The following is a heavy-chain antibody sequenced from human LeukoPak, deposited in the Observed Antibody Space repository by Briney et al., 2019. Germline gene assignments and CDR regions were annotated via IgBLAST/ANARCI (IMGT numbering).Heavy chain of an antibody. J-gene: IGHJ6*02. CDR1: GFAVSNNY. Sequence: PGGSLRLSCAASGFAVSNNYMSWVRQAPGKGLEWVSLIYTGAGTYYADSVKGRFTISRDDSKNTLYLQMNSLRAEDTAVYYCARGLISGSRYYFYGMDVWGQGTTVTVSS. CDR2: IYTGAGT. D-gene: IGHD3-10*01. V-gene: IGHV3-53*01. CDR3: ARGLISGSRYYFYGMDV.